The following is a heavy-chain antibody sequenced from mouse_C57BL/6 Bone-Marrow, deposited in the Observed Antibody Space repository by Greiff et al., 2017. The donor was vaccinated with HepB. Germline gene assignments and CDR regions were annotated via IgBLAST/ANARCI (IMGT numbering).Heavy chain of an antibody. Sequence: EVQVVESGGDLVKPGGSLKLSCAASGFTFSSYGTSWVRQTPDKRLEWVATISSGGSYTYYPDSVKGRFTISRDNAKNTLYLQMSSLKSEDTAMYYSARRQIYYGYDAWFAYWGQGTLVTVSA. V-gene: IGHV5-6*01. CDR1: GFTFSSYG. CDR2: ISSGGSYT. J-gene: IGHJ3*01. D-gene: IGHD2-2*01. CDR3: ARRQIYYGYDAWFAY.